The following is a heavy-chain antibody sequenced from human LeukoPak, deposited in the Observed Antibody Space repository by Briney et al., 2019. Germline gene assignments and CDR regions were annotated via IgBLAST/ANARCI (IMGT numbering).Heavy chain of an antibody. Sequence: GASVKVSCKASGYTFTGYFMHWVRQAPGQGLDWMGWINPNTGGTKYAQKFQGRVTMTRDTSIGTAYMELSTVTSDDTAVYFCARLHATGYFSLALGYWGQGTLVTVSS. CDR3: ARLHATGYFSLALGY. CDR2: INPNTGGT. D-gene: IGHD3-9*01. CDR1: GYTFTGYF. V-gene: IGHV1-2*02. J-gene: IGHJ4*02.